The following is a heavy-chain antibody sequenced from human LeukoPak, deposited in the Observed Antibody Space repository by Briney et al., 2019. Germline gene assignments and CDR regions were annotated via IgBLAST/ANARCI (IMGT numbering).Heavy chain of an antibody. V-gene: IGHV3-53*01. D-gene: IGHD3-22*01. J-gene: IGHJ4*02. CDR1: GFVVSTNY. Sequence: GGSLRLSCAASGFVVSTNYMTWVRQPPGKGLEWVSVIYKDGRTFYTDSVRGRFTISRDNSKNTVYLQMSSLRVEDTAVYYCAKSLTYYHENSDSIWGQGTLVTVSS. CDR3: AKSLTYYHENSDSI. CDR2: IYKDGRT.